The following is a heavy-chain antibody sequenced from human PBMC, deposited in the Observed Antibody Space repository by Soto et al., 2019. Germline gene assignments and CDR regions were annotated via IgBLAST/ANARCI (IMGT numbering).Heavy chain of an antibody. Sequence: SETLSLTCAVSGGSISSSNWWCWVRQPPGKGLEWIGGIYHSGSTNYNPSLNGRVTISVDKSKNQFSLKVTSVTAADTAVYYCARLHGYCISNSCHGHYVMDVWGQGTTVTSP. CDR2: IYHSGST. CDR1: GGSISSSNW. CDR3: ARLHGYCISNSCHGHYVMDV. V-gene: IGHV4-4*02. J-gene: IGHJ6*02. D-gene: IGHD2-2*03.